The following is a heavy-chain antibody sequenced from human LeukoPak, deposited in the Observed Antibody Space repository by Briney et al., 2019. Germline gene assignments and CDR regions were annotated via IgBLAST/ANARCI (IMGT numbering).Heavy chain of an antibody. D-gene: IGHD6-19*01. CDR2: IYTSGST. CDR1: GGSISSYF. CDR3: ARIKSSGWGAGMDV. V-gene: IGHV4-4*07. Sequence: SETLSLTCTVSGGSISSYFWSWIRQPAGKGLEWIGRIYTSGSTKYNPSLKSRVTMSVDTSKNQFSLKLSSVTAADTAVYYCARIKSSGWGAGMDVWGKGTTVTVSS. J-gene: IGHJ6*03.